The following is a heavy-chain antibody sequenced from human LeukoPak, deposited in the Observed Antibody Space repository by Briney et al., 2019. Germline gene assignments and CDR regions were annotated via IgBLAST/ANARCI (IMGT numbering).Heavy chain of an antibody. CDR3: ATVEREYFDTSGYFDY. J-gene: IGHJ4*02. D-gene: IGHD3-22*01. V-gene: IGHV1-24*01. CDR2: FDPEDGVI. Sequence: ASLKVSCKISGYTLTEYSMHWVRQAPGKGLEWMGGFDPEDGVIMYAEKFQGRVTMTDDTSADTVYMELSNLRSDDTAVYYCATVEREYFDTSGYFDYWGQGTLVTVSS. CDR1: GYTLTEYS.